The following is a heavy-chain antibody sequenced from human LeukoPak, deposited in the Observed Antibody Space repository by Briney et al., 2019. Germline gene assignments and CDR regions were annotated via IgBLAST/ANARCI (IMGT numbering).Heavy chain of an antibody. J-gene: IGHJ4*02. CDR1: GFTFSSYE. CDR2: TSSSGSTI. D-gene: IGHD3-22*01. Sequence: GGSLRLSCAASGFTFSSYEMNWVRQAPGKGLEWVSYTSSSGSTIYYADSVKGRFTISRDNAKNSLYLQMNSLRAEDTAVYYCARGDYYDSSGYYYPPLWGQGTLVTVSS. CDR3: ARGDYYDSSGYYYPPL. V-gene: IGHV3-48*03.